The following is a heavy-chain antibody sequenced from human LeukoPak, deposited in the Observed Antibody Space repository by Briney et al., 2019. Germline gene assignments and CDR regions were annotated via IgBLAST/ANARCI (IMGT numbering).Heavy chain of an antibody. CDR2: IKQDGSEM. CDR3: ASMWEGGY. V-gene: IGHV3-7*01. D-gene: IGHD1-26*01. J-gene: IGHJ4*02. CDR1: GFTFSSYE. Sequence: GGSLRLSCAASGFTFSSYEMNWVRQAPGKGLEWVATIKQDGSEMYYVDSVKGRFTISRDNAQNSLYLLMNSLRDEDAAVYFCASMWEGGYWGQGTLVTVSS.